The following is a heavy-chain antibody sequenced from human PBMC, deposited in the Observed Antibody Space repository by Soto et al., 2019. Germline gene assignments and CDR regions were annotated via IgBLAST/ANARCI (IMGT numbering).Heavy chain of an antibody. V-gene: IGHV1-18*04. J-gene: IGHJ4*02. D-gene: IGHD3-22*01. CDR3: ARVEYFDSSGYYGY. CDR1: GYTFTIYG. Sequence: QVQLVQSGAEVKKPGASVKVSCKASGYTFTIYGISWVRHAPGQRLEWMGWISGYNGNTDYAQNLQDRVTLTTDASTSSVYMELRILRSDDTAVYYFARVEYFDSSGYYGYRGQGTLITVSS. CDR2: ISGYNGNT.